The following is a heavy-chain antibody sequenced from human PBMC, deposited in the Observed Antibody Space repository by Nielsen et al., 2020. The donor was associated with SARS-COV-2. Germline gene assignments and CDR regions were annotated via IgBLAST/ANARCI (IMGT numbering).Heavy chain of an antibody. J-gene: IGHJ4*02. Sequence: GESLKISCAASGFTFSSYAMSWVRQAPGKGLEWVSVIYSGGSSTYYADSVKGRFTISRDNSKNTLYLQMNSLRAEDTAVYYCARDLMVVGATNEDYWGQGTLVTVSS. CDR3: ARDLMVVGATNEDY. D-gene: IGHD1-26*01. CDR2: IYSGGSST. CDR1: GFTFSSYA. V-gene: IGHV3-23*03.